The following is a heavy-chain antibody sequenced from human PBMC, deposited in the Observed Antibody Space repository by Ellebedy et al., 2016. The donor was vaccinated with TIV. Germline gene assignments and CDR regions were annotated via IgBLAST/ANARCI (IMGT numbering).Heavy chain of an antibody. CDR2: INSDGSDT. Sequence: PGGSLRLSCAASESTFSSYWMHWVRQAPGKGLVWVSRINSDGSDTAYADSVRGRFTISRDNAKNTLYLQMNSLRAEDTAVYYCAAVQYWEAVFDMWGQGTMVTVSS. J-gene: IGHJ3*02. CDR3: AAVQYWEAVFDM. D-gene: IGHD2-8*02. V-gene: IGHV3-74*01. CDR1: ESTFSSYW.